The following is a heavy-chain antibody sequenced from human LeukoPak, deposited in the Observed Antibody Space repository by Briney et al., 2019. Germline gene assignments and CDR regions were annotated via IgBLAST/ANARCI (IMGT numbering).Heavy chain of an antibody. J-gene: IGHJ6*02. D-gene: IGHD3-10*01. CDR2: IYSGGST. CDR3: ARDLNYYGSGPYGLDV. Sequence: GGSLRLSCAVSGFTVSGKYMSWVRQAPGKGLEWVSVIYSGGSTHCADSVKGRFTISRDNSKNTLSLQMNSLRAEDSAVYYCARDLNYYGSGPYGLDVWGQGTTVTVSS. CDR1: GFTVSGKY. V-gene: IGHV3-66*01.